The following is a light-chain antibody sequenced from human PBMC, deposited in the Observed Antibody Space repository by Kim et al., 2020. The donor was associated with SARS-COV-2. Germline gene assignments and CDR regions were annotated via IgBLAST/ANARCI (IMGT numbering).Light chain of an antibody. CDR3: QQYGSSPT. J-gene: IGKJ2*01. CDR2: GTS. V-gene: IGKV3-20*01. Sequence: EIVLTQSPGTLSLSPGERATLSCRAGQSVSSSYLAWYQQQPGQAPRLLIYGTSSRATGIPDRFSGSGSGTDFTLTISRLEPEDFAVYYCQQYGSSPTFGQGTKLEIK. CDR1: QSVSSSY.